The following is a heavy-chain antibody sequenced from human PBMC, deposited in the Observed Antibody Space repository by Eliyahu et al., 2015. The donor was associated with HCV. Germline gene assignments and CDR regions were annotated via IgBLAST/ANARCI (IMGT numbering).Heavy chain of an antibody. Sequence: QVQLVESGGGLVKPGGSLRLSCAASGFTFSDYYMTWMRQAPGKGLEWVSYISSRDATIYYADSVKGRFTISRDNAKNLLYLQMNNLRAEDTAVYFCARTGWGYYYYGVDVWGQGTTVTVSS. V-gene: IGHV3-11*01. J-gene: IGHJ6*02. CDR1: GFTFSDYY. CDR3: ARTGWGYYYYGVDV. D-gene: IGHD2-15*01. CDR2: ISSRDATI.